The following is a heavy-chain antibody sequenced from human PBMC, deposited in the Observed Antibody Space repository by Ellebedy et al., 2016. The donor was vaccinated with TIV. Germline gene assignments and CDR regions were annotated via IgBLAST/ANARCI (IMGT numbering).Heavy chain of an antibody. CDR2: ISSTGSYT. D-gene: IGHD3-10*01. CDR1: GFIFSSYS. V-gene: IGHV3-21*03. Sequence: PGGSLRLSCVASGFIFSSYSMNWVRQAPGKGLEWVSSISSTGSYTYYADSVKGRFTISRDNAKDSLYLQMSSLRAEDTGVYYCAREQGEWLRHNGMDVWGQGTTVTVSS. J-gene: IGHJ6*02. CDR3: AREQGEWLRHNGMDV.